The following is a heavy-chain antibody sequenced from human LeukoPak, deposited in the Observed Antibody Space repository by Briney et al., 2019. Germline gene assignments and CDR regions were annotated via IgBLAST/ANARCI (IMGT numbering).Heavy chain of an antibody. CDR2: IYPGDSDT. Sequence: GESLKISCKGSGYTFSSNWIGWVRQMPGKGLEWMGIIYPGDSDTRYSPSFQGQVTISADKSISTAYLQWSSLKASDTAMYYCARRVSGYYYDYWGQGTLVTVSS. J-gene: IGHJ4*02. CDR3: ARRVSGYYYDY. D-gene: IGHD3-3*01. V-gene: IGHV5-51*01. CDR1: GYTFSSNW.